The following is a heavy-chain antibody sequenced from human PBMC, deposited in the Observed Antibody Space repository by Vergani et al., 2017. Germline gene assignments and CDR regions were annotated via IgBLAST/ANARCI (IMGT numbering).Heavy chain of an antibody. V-gene: IGHV1-46*01. CDR1: GYTFTSYY. Sequence: QVQLVQSGAEVKKPGASVKVSCKASGYTFTSYYMHWVRQAPGQGLEWMGIINPSGGSTSYAQKFQGRVTMTRDTSTSTVYMELSSLRSEDTAVYYCARGLRRDCSSTSCYNLFDYWGQGTLVTVSS. J-gene: IGHJ4*02. CDR3: ARGLRRDCSSTSCYNLFDY. CDR2: INPSGGST. D-gene: IGHD2-2*02.